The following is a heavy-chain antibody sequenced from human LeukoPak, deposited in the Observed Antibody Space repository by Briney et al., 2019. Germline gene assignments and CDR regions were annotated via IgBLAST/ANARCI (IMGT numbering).Heavy chain of an antibody. CDR1: GFTFTNYA. V-gene: IGHV3-23*01. D-gene: IGHD2-21*01. CDR3: VVVSYCAVDCYDY. CDR2: ISGSGGRT. Sequence: PGGSLRLSCAASGFTFTNYAMSWVRQAPGKGLEWVSAISGSGGRTYYADSVRGLFTISRDNSKSTVYVQMSSLRAEDTAVYFCVVVSYCAVDCYDYWGQGTLVTVSS. J-gene: IGHJ4*02.